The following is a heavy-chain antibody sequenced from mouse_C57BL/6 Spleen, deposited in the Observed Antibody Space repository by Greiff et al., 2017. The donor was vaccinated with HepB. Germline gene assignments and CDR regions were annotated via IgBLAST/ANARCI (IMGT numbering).Heavy chain of an antibody. V-gene: IGHV5-6*01. CDR1: GFTFSSYG. D-gene: IGHD2-3*01. J-gene: IGHJ2*01. CDR2: ISSGGSYT. Sequence: EVKVVESGGDLVKPGGSLKLSCAASGFTFSSYGMSWVRQTPDKRLEWVATISSGGSYTYYPDSVKGRFTISRDNAKNTLYLQMSSLKSEDTAMYYCARGSSYDGYSYFDYWGQGTTLTVSS. CDR3: ARGSSYDGYSYFDY.